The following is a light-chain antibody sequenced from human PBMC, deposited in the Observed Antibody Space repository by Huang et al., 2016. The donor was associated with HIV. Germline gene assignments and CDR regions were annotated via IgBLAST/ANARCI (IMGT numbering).Light chain of an antibody. J-gene: IGKJ1*01. CDR1: QSVRSN. Sequence: EIVMTQSPATLSVSPGERATLSCRASQSVRSNLAWYQQKPGQAPRPLSFGASTRATGIPARFSGSGSGTEFTLTISSLRSEDFAIYYCQHYDHWSGTFGQGTKV. CDR3: QHYDHWSGT. CDR2: GAS. V-gene: IGKV3-15*01.